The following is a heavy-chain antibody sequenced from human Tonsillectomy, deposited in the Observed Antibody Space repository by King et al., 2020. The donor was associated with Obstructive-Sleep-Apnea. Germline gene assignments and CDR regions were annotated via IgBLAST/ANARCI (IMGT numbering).Heavy chain of an antibody. V-gene: IGHV3-30*04. CDR2: ISHDGSHI. CDR1: TFTPFSNF. CDR3: ATDRADYDRDFYFHNIFLDY. J-gene: IGHJ4*02. D-gene: IGHD4/OR15-4a*01. Sequence: VQLVESGGGVVLPGWSQILSCAASTFTPFSNFFFWVRQAPGKGLEWVALISHDGSHIFYAESVKGRFTISRDISKNTLYLQMNSLRPEDTAMYYCATDRADYDRDFYFHNIFLDYWGQGTLVTVSS.